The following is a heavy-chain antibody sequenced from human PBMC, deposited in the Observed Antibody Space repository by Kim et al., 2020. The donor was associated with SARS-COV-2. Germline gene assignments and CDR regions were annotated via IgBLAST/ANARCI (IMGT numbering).Heavy chain of an antibody. Sequence: GGSLRLSCAASGFTFSSYGMHWVRQAPGKGLEWVAVIWYDGSNKYYADSVKGRFTISRDNSKNTLYLQMNSLRAEDTAVYYCARDSWIQLWTYGMDVWGQGTTVTVSS. CDR2: IWYDGSNK. CDR1: GFTFSSYG. V-gene: IGHV3-33*01. D-gene: IGHD5-18*01. CDR3: ARDSWIQLWTYGMDV. J-gene: IGHJ6*02.